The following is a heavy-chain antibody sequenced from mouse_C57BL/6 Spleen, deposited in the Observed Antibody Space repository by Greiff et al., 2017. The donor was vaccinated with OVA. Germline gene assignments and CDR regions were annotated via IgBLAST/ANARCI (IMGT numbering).Heavy chain of an antibody. Sequence: VQLQQPGAELVKPGASVKLSCKASGYTFTSYWMQWVKQRPGQGLEWIGEIDPSDSYTNYNQKFKGKATLTVDTSSSTAYMQLSSLTSEDSAVYYCARGGPDYWGQGTTLTGSS. CDR3: ARGGPDY. V-gene: IGHV1-50*01. J-gene: IGHJ2*01. CDR2: IDPSDSYT. D-gene: IGHD3-3*01. CDR1: GYTFTSYW.